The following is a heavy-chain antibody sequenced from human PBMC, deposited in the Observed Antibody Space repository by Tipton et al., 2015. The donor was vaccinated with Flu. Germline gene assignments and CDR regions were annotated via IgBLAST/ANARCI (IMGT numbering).Heavy chain of an antibody. CDR3: ATYYYGSGTQSAFDY. CDR1: GYSISSGYY. CDR2: IFHGGST. Sequence: LRLSCTVSGYSISSGYYWGWIRQPPGKGLEWIGSIFHGGSTYYNPSLKSRVTISVDTSKNQFSLKLGSVTAADTAVYYCATYYYGSGTQSAFDYWGQGTLVTVSS. D-gene: IGHD3-10*01. J-gene: IGHJ4*02. V-gene: IGHV4-38-2*02.